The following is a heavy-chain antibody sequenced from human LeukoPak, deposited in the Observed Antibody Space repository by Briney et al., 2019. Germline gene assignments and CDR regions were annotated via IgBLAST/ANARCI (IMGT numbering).Heavy chain of an antibody. J-gene: IGHJ5*02. CDR3: ARLGYCGGDCYSRNWFDP. CDR2: IYPGDSDT. D-gene: IGHD2-21*01. Sequence: GESLKISCKGSGYSFTSYWIGWVRQMPGKGLEWMGIIYPGDSDTRYSPSFQGQVTISADKSISTAYLQWSSLKASDTAMYYCARLGYCGGDCYSRNWFDPWGQGTLVTVSS. CDR1: GYSFTSYW. V-gene: IGHV5-51*01.